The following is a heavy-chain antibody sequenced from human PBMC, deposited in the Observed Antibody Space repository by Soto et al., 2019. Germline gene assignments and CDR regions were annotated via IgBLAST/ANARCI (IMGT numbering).Heavy chain of an antibody. D-gene: IGHD6-19*01. CDR1: GGSISSSNW. Sequence: QVQLQESGPGLVKPSGTLSLTCAVSGGSISSSNWWSWVRQPPGKGLAWIGEIYHSGSTNYNPSLKSRVTISGDKSKNQFSLKLSSGTAADTAVYYCARGADSSGWYFDYWGQGTLVSVSS. V-gene: IGHV4-4*02. CDR3: ARGADSSGWYFDY. J-gene: IGHJ4*02. CDR2: IYHSGST.